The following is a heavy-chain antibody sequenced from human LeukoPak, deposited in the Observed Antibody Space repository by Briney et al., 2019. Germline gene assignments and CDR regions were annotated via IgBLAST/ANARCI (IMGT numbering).Heavy chain of an antibody. V-gene: IGHV3-23*01. CDR3: ARDRSSWPL. Sequence: GGSLRLSCAASGFTFSSYAMSWVRQAPNKGLEWVSTISGPGGNTYYADSVKGRFTISRDNAKNSLYLQMNSLRAEDTAVYYCARDRSSWPLWGQGTLVTVSS. J-gene: IGHJ4*02. CDR2: ISGPGGNT. CDR1: GFTFSSYA. D-gene: IGHD6-13*01.